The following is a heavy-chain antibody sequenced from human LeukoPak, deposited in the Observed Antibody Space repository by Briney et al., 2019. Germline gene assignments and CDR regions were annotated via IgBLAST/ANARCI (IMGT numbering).Heavy chain of an antibody. V-gene: IGHV4-59*12. CDR1: GAFTSRYY. CDR2: IFYSGNS. CDR3: TRIDPLGFFDQ. D-gene: IGHD6-25*01. Sequence: PSETLSLTCSVSGAFTSRYYWSWVRQPLGQGLEWIGNIFYSGNSKYNPSLTSRISMSVDTSKTQFSLELTSVTAADTAVCYCTRIDPLGFFDQWGPGTLVTVSS. J-gene: IGHJ4*02.